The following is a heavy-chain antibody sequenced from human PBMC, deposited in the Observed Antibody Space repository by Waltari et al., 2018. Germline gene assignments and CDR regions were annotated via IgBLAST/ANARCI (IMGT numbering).Heavy chain of an antibody. CDR1: GFTFSSYG. V-gene: IGHV3-30*18. CDR2: TWYDGSNK. CDR3: AKDRGSSQPFDY. J-gene: IGHJ4*02. Sequence: RSLRLSCAASGFTFSSYGMHWVRQAPGKGLEWVAVTWYDGSNKYYADSVKGRFTIARDNSKNTLYLQMNSLRAEDTAMYYCAKDRGSSQPFDYWGQGTLVTVSS. D-gene: IGHD6-13*01.